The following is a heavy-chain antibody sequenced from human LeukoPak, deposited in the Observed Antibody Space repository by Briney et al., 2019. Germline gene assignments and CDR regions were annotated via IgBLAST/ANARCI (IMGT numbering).Heavy chain of an antibody. CDR2: INHSGST. CDR3: ARGDIKDV. J-gene: IGHJ6*02. V-gene: IGHV4-34*01. D-gene: IGHD3-9*01. CDR1: GGSFSVYY. Sequence: PSETLSLTCAVYGGSFSVYYWSWIRQPPGKGLEWIGEINHSGSTNYNPSLKSRVTISVDTSKNQFSLKLSSVTAADTAVYYCARGDIKDVWGQGTTVTVSS.